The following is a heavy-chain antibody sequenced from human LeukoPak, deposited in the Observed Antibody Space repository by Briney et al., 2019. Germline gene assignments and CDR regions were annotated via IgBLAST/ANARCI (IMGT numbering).Heavy chain of an antibody. CDR3: AALLSMGYFDY. V-gene: IGHV1-58*01. CDR2: IVVGSGNT. J-gene: IGHJ4*02. D-gene: IGHD2/OR15-2a*01. CDR1: GFTFTSSA. Sequence: TSVKVSCKASGFTFTSSAVQWVRQARGQRLEWIGWIVVGSGNTNYAQKFQERVTITRDMSTSTAYMELSSLSSEDTAVYYCAALLSMGYFDYWGQGTLVTVSS.